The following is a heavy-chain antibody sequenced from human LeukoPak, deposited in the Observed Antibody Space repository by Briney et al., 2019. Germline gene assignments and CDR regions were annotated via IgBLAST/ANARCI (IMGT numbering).Heavy chain of an antibody. CDR3: ARTMWGFDY. CDR2: ISSSGSII. V-gene: IGHV3-48*03. J-gene: IGHJ4*02. CDR1: GFAFSDYE. Sequence: GGSLRLSCASSGFAFSDYEMNWVRQAPGKGLEWISYISSSGSIIYYADSVKGRFTISRDNTKRSLFLQMNSVRVEDTAVYYCARTMWGFDYWGQGTLVTVSS. D-gene: IGHD7-27*01.